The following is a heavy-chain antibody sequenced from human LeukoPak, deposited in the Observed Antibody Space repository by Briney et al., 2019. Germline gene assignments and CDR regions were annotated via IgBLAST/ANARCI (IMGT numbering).Heavy chain of an antibody. V-gene: IGHV4-39*01. J-gene: IGHJ3*02. CDR2: IYYNGST. Sequence: SETLSLTCTVSGASISGSGYYWGWIRQPPGQGLEYIGDIYYNGSTYYNASLKSRVTISVDTSKNQFSLKLSSVTAADTAVYYCARHNWVYYGSGTRGASDIWGQGTVVTVSS. D-gene: IGHD3-10*01. CDR3: ARHNWVYYGSGTRGASDI. CDR1: GASISGSGYY.